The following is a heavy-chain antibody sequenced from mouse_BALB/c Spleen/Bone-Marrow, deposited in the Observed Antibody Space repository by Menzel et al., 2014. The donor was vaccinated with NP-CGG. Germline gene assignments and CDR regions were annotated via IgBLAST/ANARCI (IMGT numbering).Heavy chain of an antibody. J-gene: IGHJ3*01. Sequence: VQLQQPGAELVKPGASVKLSCTASGFNIKDTYMYWVKQRPEQGLEWIGRIDPANGNTKYDPKFQDKATITADTSSNTAYLQLSSLISEDTAVYYCARYYYGSSLFAYWGQGTLVTVSA. V-gene: IGHV14-3*02. D-gene: IGHD1-1*01. CDR1: GFNIKDTY. CDR3: ARYYYGSSLFAY. CDR2: IDPANGNT.